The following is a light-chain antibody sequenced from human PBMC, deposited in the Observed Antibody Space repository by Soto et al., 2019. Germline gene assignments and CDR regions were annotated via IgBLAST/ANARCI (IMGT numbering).Light chain of an antibody. Sequence: DIQMTQSPSSLSASVGDRVTITCRASQSISSYLNWYQQKPGKAPKLLIYAASSLQSGVPSRFSGSGSGTDFTLTISSLHPEDLATYYCQQSYSTPLTFGGGTKVEIK. J-gene: IGKJ4*01. V-gene: IGKV1-39*01. CDR1: QSISSY. CDR3: QQSYSTPLT. CDR2: AAS.